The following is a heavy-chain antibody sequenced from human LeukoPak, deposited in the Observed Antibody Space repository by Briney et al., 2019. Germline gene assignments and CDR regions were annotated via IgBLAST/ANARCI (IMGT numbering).Heavy chain of an antibody. CDR3: TRGNVAAATAILYFDY. D-gene: IGHD6-13*01. J-gene: IGHJ4*02. CDR1: GFTFNSYW. V-gene: IGHV3-7*03. Sequence: TGGSLRLSCAASGFTFNSYWMSWVRHAPGKGLEWVANIDPDGSEKQYGDSVKGRFTTSRDNAKNSLYPKMNSLRAEDTALYHCTRGNVAAATAILYFDYWGQGTLVTVSS. CDR2: IDPDGSEK.